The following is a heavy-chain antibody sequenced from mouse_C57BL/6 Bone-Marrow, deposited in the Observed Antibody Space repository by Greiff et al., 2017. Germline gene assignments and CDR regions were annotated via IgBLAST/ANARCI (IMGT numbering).Heavy chain of an antibody. D-gene: IGHD1-1*01. CDR1: GYSFTDYN. CDR2: INPNYGTT. V-gene: IGHV1-39*01. CDR3: AIHYGSSYGVDY. J-gene: IGHJ4*01. Sequence: VQLQQSGPELVKPGASVKISCKASGYSFTDYNMNWVKQSNGKSLEWIGVINPNYGTTSYNQQFKGKATLTVDQSSSTSYMQLNSLTSEDAAVYYCAIHYGSSYGVDYWGQGTSVTVSS.